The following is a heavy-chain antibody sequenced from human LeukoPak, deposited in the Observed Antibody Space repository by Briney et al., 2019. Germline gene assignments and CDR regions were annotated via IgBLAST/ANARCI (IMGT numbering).Heavy chain of an antibody. V-gene: IGHV4-59*01. D-gene: IGHD3-16*01. CDR3: ARDFLDDGGFNWFDP. J-gene: IGHJ5*02. CDR2: IYYSGST. Sequence: PSETLSLTCTVSGGSISSYYWSWIRQPPGKGLEWIGYIYYSGSTNYNPSLKSRVTISVDTSKNQFSLKLSSVTAADTAVYYCARDFLDDGGFNWFDPWGQGTLVTVSS. CDR1: GGSISSYY.